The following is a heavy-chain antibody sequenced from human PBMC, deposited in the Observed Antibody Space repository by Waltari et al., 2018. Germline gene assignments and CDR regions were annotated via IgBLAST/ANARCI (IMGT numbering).Heavy chain of an antibody. Sequence: QVQLLQSGAEVKKPGDSVRVSCKASGYTFTGYYMNWVRQAPGQGLEWMGWINHHSGGTHFEQKFQGWGTLTRDTSINTAYMELSRVRPNDTAVYYCARAGLIVSRGGLPYYYYGMDVWGQGTTVIVSS. CDR1: GYTFTGYY. J-gene: IGHJ6*02. CDR3: ARAGLIVSRGGLPYYYYGMDV. V-gene: IGHV1-2*04. D-gene: IGHD3-10*01. CDR2: INHHSGGT.